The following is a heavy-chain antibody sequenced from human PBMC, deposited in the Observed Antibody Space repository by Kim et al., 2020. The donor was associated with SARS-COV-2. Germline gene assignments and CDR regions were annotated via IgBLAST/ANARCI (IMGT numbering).Heavy chain of an antibody. CDR3: AKGGHSAGGVYAS. CDR2: FYSDDSGT. D-gene: IGHD2-8*01. J-gene: IGHJ5*02. Sequence: GGSLRLSCAASGFTFSSYAMSWVRQAPGKGLEWVSVFYSDDSGTYYADSVKGRFTTSRDNSQNTLYLHMSSLRVDDTAVYYCAKGGHSAGGVYASWGQGTLVTVSS. CDR1: GFTFSSYA. V-gene: IGHV3-23*03.